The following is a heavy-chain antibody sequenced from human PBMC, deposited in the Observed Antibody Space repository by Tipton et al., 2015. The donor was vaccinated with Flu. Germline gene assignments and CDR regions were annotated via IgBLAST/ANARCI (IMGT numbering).Heavy chain of an antibody. Sequence: LRLSCTVSGGSISSGSYYWSWIRQPAGKGLEWIGRIYTSGSTNYNPSLKSRVTISVDTSKNQFSLKLNSVTAADTAVYYCARDNYDYVWGSYRYNYFDYWGQGTLVTVSS. J-gene: IGHJ4*02. CDR2: IYTSGST. CDR1: GGSISSGSYY. V-gene: IGHV4-61*02. D-gene: IGHD3-16*02. CDR3: ARDNYDYVWGSYRYNYFDY.